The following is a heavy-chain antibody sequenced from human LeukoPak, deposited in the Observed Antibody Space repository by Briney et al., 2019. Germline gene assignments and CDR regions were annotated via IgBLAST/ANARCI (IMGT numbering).Heavy chain of an antibody. CDR2: IYYSGGT. CDR1: GGSISSGDYY. V-gene: IGHV4-31*03. CDR3: AREGYDSSYYYYLDY. D-gene: IGHD3-22*01. J-gene: IGHJ4*02. Sequence: SETLSLTCTVSGGSISSGDYYRSWIRQHPGKGLEWIGNIYYSGGTYYNPSLKSRVTISVDTSKSQFSLKLSSVTAADTAVYYCAREGYDSSYYYYLDYWGQGTLVTVSS.